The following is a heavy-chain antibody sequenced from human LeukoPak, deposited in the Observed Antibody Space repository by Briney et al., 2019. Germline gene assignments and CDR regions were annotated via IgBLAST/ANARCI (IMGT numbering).Heavy chain of an antibody. J-gene: IGHJ4*02. CDR3: ARSAYYDSSGYWFG. CDR2: ISAYNGNT. V-gene: IGHV1-18*01. D-gene: IGHD3-22*01. CDR1: GYTFTSYG. Sequence: GASVKVSCKASGYTFTSYGISWVRQAPGQGLEWMGWISAYNGNTNYAQKLQGRVTMATDTSTSTAYMELRSLRSDDTAVYYCARSAYYDSSGYWFGWGQGTLVTVSS.